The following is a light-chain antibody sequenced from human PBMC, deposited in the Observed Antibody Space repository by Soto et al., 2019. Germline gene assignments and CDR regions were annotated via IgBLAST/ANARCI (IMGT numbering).Light chain of an antibody. CDR2: EVS. CDR1: SSDVGGYNY. V-gene: IGLV2-14*01. J-gene: IGLJ1*01. Sequence: QAALTQPVSVAGSPGQSITISFTGSSSDVGGYNYFAWYQQHPGKAPNLMIYEVSNRPSGVSYRFSGSKSGNTASLTISGLQAEDEADYYCCSYAGSYPFVFGTGTQVTVL. CDR3: CSYAGSYPFV.